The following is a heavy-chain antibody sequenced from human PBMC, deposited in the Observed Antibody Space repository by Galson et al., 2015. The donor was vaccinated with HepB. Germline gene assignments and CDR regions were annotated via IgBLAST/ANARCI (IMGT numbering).Heavy chain of an antibody. Sequence: PALVKPTQTLTLACTFSGFSLTTSGVGVGWIRQPPGKALEWLAITYWDDNKRYSPSLKSRLTITKDTSKNQVVLTMTNVDPVDTATYYCARRGGGTYADYWGQGTLVTVSS. CDR1: GFSLTTSGVG. CDR3: ARRGGGTYADY. CDR2: TYWDDNK. J-gene: IGHJ4*02. V-gene: IGHV2-5*02. D-gene: IGHD1-26*01.